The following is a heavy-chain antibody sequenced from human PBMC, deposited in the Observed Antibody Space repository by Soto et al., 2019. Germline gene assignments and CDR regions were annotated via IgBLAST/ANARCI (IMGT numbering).Heavy chain of an antibody. J-gene: IGHJ5*02. CDR1: GDSMGSGDYY. Sequence: QVQLQESGPGLVKPSQTLSLTCTVSGDSMGSGDYYWTWIRQPPGKGLEWIGYIYYIGTTFYNPCLESRVNISIDTSKNHFSLRLTSVTAADTAVYYCSRGSTYYGFLTWGQGTLVTVSS. CDR3: SRGSTYYGFLT. D-gene: IGHD3-10*01. V-gene: IGHV4-30-4*01. CDR2: IYYIGTT.